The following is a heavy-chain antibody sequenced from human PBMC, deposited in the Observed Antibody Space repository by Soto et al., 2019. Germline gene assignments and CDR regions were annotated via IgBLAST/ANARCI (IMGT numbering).Heavy chain of an antibody. V-gene: IGHV4-4*07. Sequence: SETLSVTCSVSGGSINSYWWSWIRQPAGKGLEWIGRVYSSGTTDYNPSLNSRATLSVETSKNQFSLKLSSVTAADTAVYYCARDIGSYAYGEGYWGQGIQVTVSS. D-gene: IGHD3-10*01. J-gene: IGHJ4*02. CDR1: GGSINSYW. CDR2: VYSSGTT. CDR3: ARDIGSYAYGEGY.